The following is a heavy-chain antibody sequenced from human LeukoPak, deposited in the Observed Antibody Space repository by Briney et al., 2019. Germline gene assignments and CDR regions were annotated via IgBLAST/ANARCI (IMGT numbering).Heavy chain of an antibody. CDR2: ISGSGGST. V-gene: IGHV3-23*01. Sequence: PGGSLRLSCAASGFTFSSYAMSWVRQAPGKGLEWVSAISGSGGSTYYADSVKGRFTISRDNAKNSLYLQMNSLRAEDTALYYCARQGRIWFGELLAPVYYYYYYMDVWGKGTTVTVSS. J-gene: IGHJ6*03. CDR1: GFTFSSYA. CDR3: ARQGRIWFGELLAPVYYYYYYMDV. D-gene: IGHD3-10*01.